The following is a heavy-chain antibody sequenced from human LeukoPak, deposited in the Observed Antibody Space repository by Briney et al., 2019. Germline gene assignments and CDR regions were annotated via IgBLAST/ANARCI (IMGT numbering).Heavy chain of an antibody. D-gene: IGHD2-2*01. J-gene: IGHJ5*02. CDR2: ISWNSGSI. CDR1: GFTFDDYA. Sequence: GGSLRLSCAASGFTFDDYAMHWVRQAPGKGLEWVSGISWNSGSIGYADSAKGRFTISRDNAKNSLYLQMNSLRAEDTALYYCAKDHRGVPATAPWFDPWGQGTLVTVSS. V-gene: IGHV3-9*01. CDR3: AKDHRGVPATAPWFDP.